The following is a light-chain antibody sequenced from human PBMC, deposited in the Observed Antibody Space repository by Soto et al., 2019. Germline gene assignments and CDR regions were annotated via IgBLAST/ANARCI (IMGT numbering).Light chain of an antibody. CDR3: QQYGISQYT. CDR2: GAS. V-gene: IGKV3-20*01. CDR1: QSVNNNY. J-gene: IGKJ2*01. Sequence: EIVLTQSPGTLSLSPGERATLSCRASQSVNNNYLAWYQQKPGQAPRLLIYGASSRATGIPDRFSGSGSGTDFTLTISRLEPEDFAGYYCQQYGISQYTFGQGTKLEIK.